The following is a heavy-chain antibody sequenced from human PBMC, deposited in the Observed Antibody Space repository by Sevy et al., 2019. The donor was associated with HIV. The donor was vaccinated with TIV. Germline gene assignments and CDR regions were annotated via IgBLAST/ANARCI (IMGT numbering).Heavy chain of an antibody. CDR2: IIPILGIA. J-gene: IGHJ6*03. CDR1: GGTFSSYA. V-gene: IGHV1-69*10. CDR3: SRVSSDNFYYYYRDV. Sequence: ASVKVSCKASGGTFSSYAISWVRQAPGQGLEWMGGIIPILGIANYAQKFQGRVTITADKSTSTAYMELSSLRSEDTAVYYCSRVSSDNFYYYYRDVWGKGTTVTVSS.